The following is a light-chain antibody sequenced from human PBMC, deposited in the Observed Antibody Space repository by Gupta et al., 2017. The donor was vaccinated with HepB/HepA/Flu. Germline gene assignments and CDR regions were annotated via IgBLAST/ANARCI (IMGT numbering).Light chain of an antibody. V-gene: IGLV1-44*01. CDR2: SDH. Sequence: QPELTQPPSASGTPGQRVTISCSGSSSNIGVNTVSWYQQVPGMAPKLLIYSDHQRPSGVPDRFSGSKSGTSASLAISGLQSEDETDYYCAAWDDSLNGMMFGGGTKLTVL. CDR3: AAWDDSLNGMM. CDR1: SSNIGVNT. J-gene: IGLJ3*02.